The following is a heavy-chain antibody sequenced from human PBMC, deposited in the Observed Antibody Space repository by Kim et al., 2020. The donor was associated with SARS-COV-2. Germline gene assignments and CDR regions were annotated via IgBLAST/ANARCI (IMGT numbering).Heavy chain of an antibody. CDR3: ARDSFGYSYGHGIFDY. Sequence: ASVKVSCKASGYTFTSYAMHWVRQAPGQRLEWMGWINAGNGNTKYSQKFQGRVTITRDTSASTAYMELSSLRSEDTAVYYCARDSFGYSYGHGIFDYWGQGTLVTVSS. CDR2: INAGNGNT. CDR1: GYTFTSYA. D-gene: IGHD5-18*01. J-gene: IGHJ4*02. V-gene: IGHV1-3*01.